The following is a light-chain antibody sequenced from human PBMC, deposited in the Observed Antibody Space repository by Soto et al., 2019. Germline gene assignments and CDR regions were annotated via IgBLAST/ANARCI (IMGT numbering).Light chain of an antibody. CDR1: ESVGSH. CDR3: QQYDNRPPWT. Sequence: DTVMTQSPATLSLSPGETATLSCRASESVGSHLAWYQQIPGQAPRLLIYGVSTRATGIPARFRGSGSETEFSLTITSLQYEDFGVYFCQQYDNRPPWTFGQGTKVEI. J-gene: IGKJ1*01. V-gene: IGKV3-15*01. CDR2: GVS.